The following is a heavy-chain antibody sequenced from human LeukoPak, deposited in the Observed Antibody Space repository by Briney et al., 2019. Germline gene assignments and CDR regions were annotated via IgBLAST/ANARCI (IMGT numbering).Heavy chain of an antibody. V-gene: IGHV3-7*01. Sequence: GGSLRLSCAASGFTFSNAWMSWVRQAPGKGLEWVAYIKEDGSKKYYVDYEKGRFTISRDNSKNTLHLQMNSLRADDTAVYYCARDPPMYYYDEPGSRDAFDIWGQGKMVTVSS. CDR1: GFTFSNAW. CDR3: ARDPPMYYYDEPGSRDAFDI. D-gene: IGHD3-22*01. J-gene: IGHJ3*02. CDR2: IKEDGSKK.